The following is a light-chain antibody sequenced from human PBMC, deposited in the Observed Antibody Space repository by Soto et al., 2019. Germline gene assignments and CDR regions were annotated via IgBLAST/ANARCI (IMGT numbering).Light chain of an antibody. V-gene: IGLV3-21*04. CDR3: HVWDTSSDHVV. CDR2: YAS. Sequence: SYELTQAPSVSVAPGETARVTCGGANIASKSVHWYQQRPGQPPVLVIYYASDRPSGIPERISGSNSGNTATLTISTVEAGDEADYYCHVWDTSSDHVVFGGGTKVTFL. J-gene: IGLJ2*01. CDR1: NIASKS.